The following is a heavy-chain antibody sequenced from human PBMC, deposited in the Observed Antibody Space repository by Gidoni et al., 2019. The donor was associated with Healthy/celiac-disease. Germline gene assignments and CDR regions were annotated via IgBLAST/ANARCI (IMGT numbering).Heavy chain of an antibody. D-gene: IGHD3-9*01. Sequence: QVQLVESGGGVVQPGRSLRLSCAASGFTFSSYGMHWVRLAPGKGLEWVAVIWYDGSNKYYADSVKGRFTISRDNSKNTLYLQMNSLRAEDTAVYYCARDFDGYYFDYWGQGTLVTVSS. CDR1: GFTFSSYG. J-gene: IGHJ4*02. CDR2: IWYDGSNK. V-gene: IGHV3-33*01. CDR3: ARDFDGYYFDY.